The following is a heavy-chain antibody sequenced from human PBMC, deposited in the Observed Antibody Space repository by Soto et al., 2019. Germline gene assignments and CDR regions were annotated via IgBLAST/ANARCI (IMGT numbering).Heavy chain of an antibody. J-gene: IGHJ5*02. Sequence: ASVKVSCKASGYTFTSYAMHWVRQAPGQRLEWMGWINAGNGNTKYSQKFQGRVTITRDTSASTAYMELSSLRSEDTAVYYCARNCYDSSGYLYWFDPWGQGTLVTVSS. D-gene: IGHD3-22*01. CDR2: INAGNGNT. V-gene: IGHV1-3*01. CDR1: GYTFTSYA. CDR3: ARNCYDSSGYLYWFDP.